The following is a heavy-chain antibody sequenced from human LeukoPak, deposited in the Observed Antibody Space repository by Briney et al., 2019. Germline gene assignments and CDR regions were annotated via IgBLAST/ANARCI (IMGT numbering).Heavy chain of an antibody. CDR1: GGSISSYY. V-gene: IGHV4-59*01. CDR2: IYYSGST. D-gene: IGHD3-22*01. Sequence: SETLSLTRTVSGGSISSYYWSWIRQPPGKGLEWIGYIYYSGSTNYNPSLKSRVTISVDTSKNQFSLKLSSVTAADTAVYYCARAVVHDAFDIWGQGTMVTVSS. CDR3: ARAVVHDAFDI. J-gene: IGHJ3*02.